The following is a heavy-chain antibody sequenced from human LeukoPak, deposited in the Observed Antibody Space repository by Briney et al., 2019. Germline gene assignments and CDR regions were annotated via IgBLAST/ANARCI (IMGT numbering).Heavy chain of an antibody. CDR3: AKASYARFLGE. Sequence: GGSLRLSCATSGFTFSDFSMSWVRQAPGKGLEWISTTNCGGTSTYYAESVKGRFTISRDNSKNTLYLQMNSLRLEDTAVYYCAKASYARFLGEGGPATLVSVSS. D-gene: IGHD2-8*01. V-gene: IGHV3-23*01. CDR2: TNCGGTST. CDR1: GFTFSDFS. J-gene: IGHJ4*02.